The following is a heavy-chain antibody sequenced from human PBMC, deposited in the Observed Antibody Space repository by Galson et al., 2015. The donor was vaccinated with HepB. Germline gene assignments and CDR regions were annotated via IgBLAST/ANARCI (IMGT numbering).Heavy chain of an antibody. CDR1: GFTFSSYS. CDR3: SRHKYGIWVRTDGMDV. Sequence: SLRLSCAASGFTFSSYSMNRVRQAPGKGLEWVANIKEDGSEKYYVDSVRGRFTIFRDNTKNSLYLQMNSLRAEDTAIYYCSRHKYGIWVRTDGMDVWGQGTTVTVSS. CDR2: IKEDGSEK. V-gene: IGHV3-7*01. J-gene: IGHJ6*02. D-gene: IGHD1-14*01.